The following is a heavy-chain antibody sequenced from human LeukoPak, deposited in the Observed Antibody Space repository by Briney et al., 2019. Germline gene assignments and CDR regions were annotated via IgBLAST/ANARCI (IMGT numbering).Heavy chain of an antibody. CDR2: KNPNSGNT. J-gene: IGHJ4*02. CDR1: VYTFTSYD. Sequence: ASVKDSCKASVYTFTSYDINWVRPATAQGLEWMGWKNPNSGNTSYAQKFQDRVTMTRNTSIRTDYMELSSQPSEDTAVYNFPRGGLGSYRLDYWGQGTLVTVSS. CDR3: PRGGLGSYRLDY. V-gene: IGHV1-8*01. D-gene: IGHD3-10*01.